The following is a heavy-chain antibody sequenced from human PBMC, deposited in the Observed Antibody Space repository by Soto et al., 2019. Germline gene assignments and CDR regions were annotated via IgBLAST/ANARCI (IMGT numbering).Heavy chain of an antibody. Sequence: PPDTLSLTCTVSGFSISRCYRSWIRQPPGKGLEWIGYIYYRRSTYYNPSLKSRVTISVDTSKNQFSLKLSSVTAADTGVYYCAREQTNWGQGTLVTVS. CDR3: AREQTN. CDR2: IYYRRST. CDR1: GFSISRCY. J-gene: IGHJ4*02. D-gene: IGHD4-17*01. V-gene: IGHV4-59*12.